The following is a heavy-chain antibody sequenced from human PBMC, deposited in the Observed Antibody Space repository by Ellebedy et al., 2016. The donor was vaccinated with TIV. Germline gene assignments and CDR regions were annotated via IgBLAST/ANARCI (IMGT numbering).Heavy chain of an antibody. D-gene: IGHD6-13*01. J-gene: IGHJ4*02. CDR1: GFTFDDYA. CDR3: ARAGYSASWLDFAY. V-gene: IGHV3-43*02. Sequence: PGGSLRLSCAASGFTFDDYAMHWVRQAPGKGLEWVSLITGDGGATYYADSVKGRFTISRDNAKNSLYLQLNSRRAGDTAVYYCARAGYSASWLDFAYWGQGTLVTVSS. CDR2: ITGDGGAT.